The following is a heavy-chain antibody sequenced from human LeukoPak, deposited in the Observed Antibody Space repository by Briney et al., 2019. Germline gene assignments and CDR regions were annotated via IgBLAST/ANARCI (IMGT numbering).Heavy chain of an antibody. D-gene: IGHD6-6*01. CDR3: AKVDSSSSLANYYYYYMDV. V-gene: IGHV3-74*01. Sequence: PGGSLRLSCVASGFTFSSYWMHWVRQDPRKGLVWVSRINGDGRNINYADSVRGRFTISRDNAKNTLYLQMNTLRVEDTAVYYCAKVDSSSSLANYYYYYMDVWGKGTTVTVSS. CDR1: GFTFSSYW. J-gene: IGHJ6*03. CDR2: INGDGRNI.